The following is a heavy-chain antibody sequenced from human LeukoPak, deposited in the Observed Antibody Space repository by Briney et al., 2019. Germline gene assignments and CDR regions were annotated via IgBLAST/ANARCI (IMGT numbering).Heavy chain of an antibody. CDR2: IIPIFGIA. J-gene: IGHJ5*02. D-gene: IGHD6-13*01. Sequence: GSSVKVSCKASGGTFSSYAISWVRQAPGQGLEWMGRIIPIFGIANYAQKFQGRVTITADKSTSTAYMELSSLGSEDTAVYYCARVIAAAALNWFDPWGQGTLVTVSS. CDR3: ARVIAAAALNWFDP. V-gene: IGHV1-69*04. CDR1: GGTFSSYA.